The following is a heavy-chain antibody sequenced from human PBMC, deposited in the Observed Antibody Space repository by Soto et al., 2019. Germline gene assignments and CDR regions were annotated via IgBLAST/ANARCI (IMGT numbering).Heavy chain of an antibody. Sequence: ASVKLSCKDSGYSYTSYGISCVRQAPRQGLEWMGWISAYNGNTNYAQKLQGRVTMTTDTSTSTAYMELRSLRSDDTAVYYCAREGHYDILTGYEYYYYHYMDVWGKGTTVTVSS. J-gene: IGHJ6*03. D-gene: IGHD3-9*01. CDR2: ISAYNGNT. V-gene: IGHV1-18*01. CDR1: GYSYTSYG. CDR3: AREGHYDILTGYEYYYYHYMDV.